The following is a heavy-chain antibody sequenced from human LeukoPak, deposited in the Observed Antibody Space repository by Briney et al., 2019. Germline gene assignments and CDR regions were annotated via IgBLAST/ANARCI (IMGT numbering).Heavy chain of an antibody. D-gene: IGHD3-22*01. CDR2: ISSSSSYI. V-gene: IGHV3-21*01. Sequence: PGGSLRLSCAASGFTFSSYSMNWVRQAPGKGLEWVSSISSSSSYIYYADSVKGRFTISRDNAKNSLYLQMNSLRAEDTAVYYCARDSSGHYPKPFDYWGQGTLVTVSS. CDR1: GFTFSSYS. CDR3: ARDSSGHYPKPFDY. J-gene: IGHJ4*02.